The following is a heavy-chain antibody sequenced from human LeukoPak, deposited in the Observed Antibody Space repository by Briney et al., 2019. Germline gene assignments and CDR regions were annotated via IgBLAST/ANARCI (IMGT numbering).Heavy chain of an antibody. J-gene: IGHJ5*02. CDR3: ARGMDCSSTSCYRFYNWFDT. CDR2: ICYSGST. V-gene: IGHV4-30-4*01. D-gene: IGHD2-2*02. CDR1: GGSISSGDYY. Sequence: PSQTLSLTCTVSGGSISSGDYYWSWIRQPPGKGLEWIGYICYSGSTYYNPSLKSRVTISVDTSKNQFSLKLSSVTAADTAVYYCARGMDCSSTSCYRFYNWFDTWGQGTLVTVSS.